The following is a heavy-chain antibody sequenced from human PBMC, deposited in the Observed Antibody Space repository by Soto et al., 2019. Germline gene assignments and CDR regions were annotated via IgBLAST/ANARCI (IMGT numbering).Heavy chain of an antibody. CDR2: IKSKTDGGTT. CDR3: TTDRPYYYDSSGRSL. V-gene: IGHV3-15*01. CDR1: GFTFSNAW. Sequence: SLRLSCAASGFTFSNAWMSWVRQAPGNGLEWVGRIKSKTDGGTTDYAAPVKGRFTISRDDSKNTLCLQMNSLKTEDTAVYYCTTDRPYYYDSSGRSLWGQGTMVTVSP. D-gene: IGHD3-22*01. J-gene: IGHJ4*02.